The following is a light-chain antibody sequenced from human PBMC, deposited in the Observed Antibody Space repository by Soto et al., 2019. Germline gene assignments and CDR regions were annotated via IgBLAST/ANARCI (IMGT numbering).Light chain of an antibody. Sequence: DVQLTQSPSSLAASVGDSITITCRASQRISTYLNWYQHKPGKAPKHLIAVASNLYSGVPSRFSGAGSGTDFPLTVSNLHPEHFATYYCQQSYTTPLTFGGGTKVELK. J-gene: IGKJ4*01. CDR2: VAS. CDR3: QQSYTTPLT. V-gene: IGKV1-39*01. CDR1: QRISTY.